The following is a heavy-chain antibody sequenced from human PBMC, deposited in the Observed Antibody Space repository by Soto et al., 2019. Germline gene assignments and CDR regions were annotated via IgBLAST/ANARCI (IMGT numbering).Heavy chain of an antibody. V-gene: IGHV4-31*03. D-gene: IGHD2-2*01. CDR3: ARARYQLLEGPDY. J-gene: IGHJ4*02. CDR2: IYYSGST. CDR1: GGSISSGGYY. Sequence: QVQLQESGPGLVKPSQTLSLTCTVSGGSISSGGYYWSWIRQHPGKGLEWIGYIYYSGSTYYNPYLKSRVTISVDTSKNQCALKLSSVTAADTAVYYCARARYQLLEGPDYWGQGTLVTVSS.